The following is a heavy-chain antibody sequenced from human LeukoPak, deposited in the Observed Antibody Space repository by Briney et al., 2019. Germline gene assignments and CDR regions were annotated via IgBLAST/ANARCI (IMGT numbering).Heavy chain of an antibody. V-gene: IGHV3-30*04. Sequence: PGGSLRLSCAVSGFTFSSYAMYWVRQAPGKGLEWVAVISYGGSNKYYEDSVKGRFTISRDNSKNTLYLQMNSLRPEDTAVYYCARDRGAAAGNWGQGTLVTVSS. D-gene: IGHD6-13*01. CDR1: GFTFSSYA. CDR2: ISYGGSNK. J-gene: IGHJ4*02. CDR3: ARDRGAAAGN.